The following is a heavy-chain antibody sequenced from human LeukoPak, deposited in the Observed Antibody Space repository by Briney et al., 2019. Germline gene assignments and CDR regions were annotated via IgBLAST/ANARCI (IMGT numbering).Heavy chain of an antibody. Sequence: SETLSLTCTVSGYSISSGYYWGWIRQPPGKGLEWIGNIYHSGSTYYNPSLKSRAAISVDTSKNQFSLKLSSVTAADTAVYYCAREKGENYESSGYVDYWGQGTLVTVSS. V-gene: IGHV4-38-2*02. D-gene: IGHD3-22*01. J-gene: IGHJ4*02. CDR3: AREKGENYESSGYVDY. CDR2: IYHSGST. CDR1: GYSISSGYY.